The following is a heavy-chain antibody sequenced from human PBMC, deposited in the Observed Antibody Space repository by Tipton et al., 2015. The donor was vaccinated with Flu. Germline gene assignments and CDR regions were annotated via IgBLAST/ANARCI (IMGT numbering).Heavy chain of an antibody. J-gene: IGHJ6*02. V-gene: IGHV4-59*01. Sequence: TLSLTCTVSGGSLSAYYWSWIRQPPGKGLEWIGFLSYRGSTNYNPSLKSRVSISVDPSKNRFSLELSSVTAADTAVYYCARDSVVVAGPYYGMDVWGQGTTVIVSS. D-gene: IGHD6-19*01. CDR1: GGSLSAYY. CDR3: ARDSVVVAGPYYGMDV. CDR2: LSYRGST.